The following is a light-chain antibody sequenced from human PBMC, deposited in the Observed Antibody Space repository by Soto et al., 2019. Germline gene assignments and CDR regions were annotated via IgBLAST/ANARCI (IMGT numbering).Light chain of an antibody. J-gene: IGLJ1*01. CDR3: SSYTSSSNYV. CDR2: EVS. CDR1: SSDIGHYDY. Sequence: QSALTQPASVSGSPGQSITISCTGTSSDIGHYDYVSWYQQHPGKAPKLMIFEVSNRPSGVSNRFSGSKSGNTASLTISGLQAEDEADYYCSSYTSSSNYVFGTGTKVTVL. V-gene: IGLV2-14*01.